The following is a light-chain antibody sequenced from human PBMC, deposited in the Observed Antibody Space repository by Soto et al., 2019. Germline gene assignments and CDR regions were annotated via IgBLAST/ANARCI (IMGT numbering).Light chain of an antibody. CDR2: DAS. CDR3: EQHSNWPAT. J-gene: IGKJ1*01. V-gene: IGKV3-11*01. Sequence: EIVLTQSPATLSLSQGARATLSCRASQSVSSYLAWYQQKPGQAPMLLIYDASNSATGIPARCSGSGSGTDFTLTTSSLAPEDFAVYYCEQHSNWPATFGQGTKVEIK. CDR1: QSVSSY.